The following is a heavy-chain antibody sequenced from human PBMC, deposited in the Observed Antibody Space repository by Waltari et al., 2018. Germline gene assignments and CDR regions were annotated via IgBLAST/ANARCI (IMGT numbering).Heavy chain of an antibody. CDR3: ARDSRGGLFFDY. V-gene: IGHV3-53*01. CDR1: GFTASFDY. Sequence: EVQLVESGGGFIQSGGSLRLSCAAHGFTASFDYMSWVSQAPGKGLEWVSVIFSDGRTYYADSVKGRFTISRDNSKNTLYLQINSLRAEDTAVYYCARDSRGGLFFDYWGQGTLVTVSS. J-gene: IGHJ4*02. CDR2: IFSDGRT.